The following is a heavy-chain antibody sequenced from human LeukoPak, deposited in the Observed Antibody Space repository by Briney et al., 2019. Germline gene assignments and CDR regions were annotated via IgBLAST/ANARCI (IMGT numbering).Heavy chain of an antibody. Sequence: SETLSLTCAVSGYSISSGYYWGWIRQPPGKGLEWIGSIYHSGSTYYNPSLKSRVTISVDTSKNQFSLKLSSVTAAATAVYYCARTDYYGSGSFFYWGQGTLVTVSS. CDR3: ARTDYYGSGSFFY. CDR1: GYSISSGYY. CDR2: IYHSGST. D-gene: IGHD3-10*01. V-gene: IGHV4-38-2*01. J-gene: IGHJ4*02.